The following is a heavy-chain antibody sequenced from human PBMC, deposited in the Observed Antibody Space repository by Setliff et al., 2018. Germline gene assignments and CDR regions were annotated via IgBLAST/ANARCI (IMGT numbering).Heavy chain of an antibody. V-gene: IGHV4-38-2*01. D-gene: IGHD3-10*01. J-gene: IGHJ6*02. CDR2: IFQSGNT. CDR1: GYSISSDYY. CDR3: ATLLANYGSGMDV. Sequence: PSETLSLTCAVSGYSISSDYYWVWIRQPPGRGLAWIGIIFQSGNTYYNPSLKSRVTISADTSKNQFSLKVNSVTAADTAVYYCATLLANYGSGMDVWGQGTTVTVSS.